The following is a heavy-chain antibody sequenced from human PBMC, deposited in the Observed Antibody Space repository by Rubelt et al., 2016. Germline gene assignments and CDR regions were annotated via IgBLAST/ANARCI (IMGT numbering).Heavy chain of an antibody. CDR1: GFPFSTYD. J-gene: IGHJ6*02. D-gene: IGHD6-19*01. Sequence: EVQLVESGGGLVQPGGSLRLSCVASGFPFSTYDMHWVRQPTGRGLEWVALIGKRGDTHYADSAKGRFTISRDNAKNSLYLQMNNPRAGDTAIYYGSKDPSGWGMGVWGQGTTVAVSS. V-gene: IGHV3-13*01. CDR3: SKDPSGWGMGV. CDR2: IGKRGDT.